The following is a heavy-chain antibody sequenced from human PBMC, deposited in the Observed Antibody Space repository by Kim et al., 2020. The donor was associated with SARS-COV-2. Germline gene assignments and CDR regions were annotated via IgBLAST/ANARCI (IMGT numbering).Heavy chain of an antibody. Sequence: GGSLRLSCAASGFTFSSYWMSWVRQAPGKGLEWVANIKQDGSEKYYVDSVKGRFTISRDNAKNSLYLQMNSLRAEDTAVYYCARGGSGYASGGHGVKDNGYFDLWGRGTLVTVSS. J-gene: IGHJ2*01. CDR2: IKQDGSEK. CDR3: ARGGSGYASGGHGVKDNGYFDL. CDR1: GFTFSSYW. V-gene: IGHV3-7*03. D-gene: IGHD5-12*01.